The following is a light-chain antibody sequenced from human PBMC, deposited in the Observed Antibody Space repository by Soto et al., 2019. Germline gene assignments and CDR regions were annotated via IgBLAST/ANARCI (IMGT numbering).Light chain of an antibody. CDR1: QSVSSN. V-gene: IGKV3-15*01. J-gene: IGKJ4*01. Sequence: IVMTQSPATLSVSPGERATLSCRASQSVSSNSAGYQQKPSQTPKLLIYVACTRATGIPARFSGSVSGTEFTLTISSLQSEDFAVYYCEQYNVWPLTFGGGTKVEFK. CDR2: VAC. CDR3: EQYNVWPLT.